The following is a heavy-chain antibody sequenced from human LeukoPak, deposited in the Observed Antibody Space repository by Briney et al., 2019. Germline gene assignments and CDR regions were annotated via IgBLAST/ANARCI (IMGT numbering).Heavy chain of an antibody. CDR2: INSDGINT. V-gene: IGHV3-74*01. J-gene: IGHJ5*02. Sequence: GGSLRLSCAASGFTFSSYGMHWVRQAPGKGLVWVSRINSDGINTSYADSVKGRFTISRDNAKNTLNLQMSSLRAEDTAVYYCARDLGQYYDTSDNWFDPWGQGTLVTVSS. D-gene: IGHD3-22*01. CDR3: ARDLGQYYDTSDNWFDP. CDR1: GFTFSSYG.